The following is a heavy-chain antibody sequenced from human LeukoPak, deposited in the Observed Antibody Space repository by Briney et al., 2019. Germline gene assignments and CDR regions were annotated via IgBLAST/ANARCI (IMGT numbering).Heavy chain of an antibody. CDR2: ISGSGGST. D-gene: IGHD5-12*01. J-gene: IGHJ6*03. V-gene: IGHV3-23*01. CDR3: AKSPFSGYSGYDYYYYMDV. CDR1: GFTVSSNY. Sequence: PGGSLRLSCAASGFTVSSNYMSWVRQAPGKGLEWVSAISGSGGSTYYADSVKGRFTISRDNSKNTLYLQMNSLRAGDTAVYYCAKSPFSGYSGYDYYYYMDVWGKGTTVTVSS.